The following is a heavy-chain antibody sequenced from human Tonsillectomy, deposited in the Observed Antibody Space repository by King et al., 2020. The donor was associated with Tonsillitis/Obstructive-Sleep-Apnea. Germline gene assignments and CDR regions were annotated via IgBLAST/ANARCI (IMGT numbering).Heavy chain of an antibody. D-gene: IGHD4-17*01. CDR3: ARTYALYGDYEYFDY. CDR1: GFTFSSYS. CDR2: ISSSSSYI. J-gene: IGHJ4*02. Sequence: VQLVESGGGLVKPGGSLRLSCAASGFTFSSYSMNWVRQAPGKGLEWVSSISSSSSYIYYADSVKGRFTISRDNAKNSLYLQMNSLRAEDTAVYYCARTYALYGDYEYFDYWGQGTLVTVSS. V-gene: IGHV3-21*01.